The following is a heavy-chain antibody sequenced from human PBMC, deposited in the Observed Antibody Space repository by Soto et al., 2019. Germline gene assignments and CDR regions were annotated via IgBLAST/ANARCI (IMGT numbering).Heavy chain of an antibody. D-gene: IGHD3-10*01. J-gene: IGHJ5*02. CDR2: INHSGST. Sequence: FRQPPEKGLEWIGEINHSGSTNYNPSLKSRVTISVDTSKNQFSLKLSSVTAADTAVYFCARVTNIISRLSSRSDPWGQGTLVIVSS. V-gene: IGHV4-34*09. CDR3: ARVTNIISRLSSRSDP.